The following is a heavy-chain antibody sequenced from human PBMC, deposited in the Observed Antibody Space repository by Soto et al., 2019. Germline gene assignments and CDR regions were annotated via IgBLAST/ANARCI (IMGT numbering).Heavy chain of an antibody. CDR2: INPNDSST. V-gene: IGHV1-46*01. J-gene: IGHJ5*02. D-gene: IGHD3-22*01. CDR3: ARGRLYYYDVNWFDP. Sequence: ASVKVSCKASGYTFVNFYMHWVRQAPGQGLEWMGRINPNDSSTIYTQKLQGRVTMTRDTSTRTVYMELSSLRSEDTAVYYFARGRLYYYDVNWFDPWGQGTLVTVSS. CDR1: GYTFVNFY.